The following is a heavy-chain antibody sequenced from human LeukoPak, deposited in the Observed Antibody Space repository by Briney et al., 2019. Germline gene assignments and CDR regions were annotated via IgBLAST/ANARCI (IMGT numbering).Heavy chain of an antibody. CDR1: GGSISAYS. CDR3: ARTAALRLQWYFDL. D-gene: IGHD2-15*01. CDR2: IHNRGNT. V-gene: IGHV4-59*01. J-gene: IGHJ2*01. Sequence: PSETLSLTCTVSGGSISAYSWTWIRQPPGKGLEWIGYIHNRGNTNYNPSLKSRVTISADTSRNQFSLKLSSVTAADTAVYYCARTAALRLQWYFDLWGRGTLVTVSS.